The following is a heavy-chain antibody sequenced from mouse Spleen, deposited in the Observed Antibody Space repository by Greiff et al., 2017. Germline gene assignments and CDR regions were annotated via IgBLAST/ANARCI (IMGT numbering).Heavy chain of an antibody. D-gene: IGHD1-1*01. Sequence: EVKLQESVAELVRPGASVKLSCTASGFTIKNTYMHWVKQRPEQGLEWIGRIDPANGNTKYAPKFQGKATITADTSSNTAYLQLSSLTSEDTAIYYCARRYYDGSALFDYWGQGTTLTVSS. CDR3: ARRYYDGSALFDY. J-gene: IGHJ2*01. CDR2: IDPANGNT. CDR1: GFTIKNTY. V-gene: IGHV14-3*01.